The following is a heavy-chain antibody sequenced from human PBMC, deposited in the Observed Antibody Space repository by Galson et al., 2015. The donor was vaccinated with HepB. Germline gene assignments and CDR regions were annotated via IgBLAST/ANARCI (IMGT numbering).Heavy chain of an antibody. Sequence: SLRLSCAASGFTFSSYAMSWVRQAPGKGLEWVAVISYDGSNKYYADSVKGRFTISRDNSKNTLYLQMNSLRAEDTAVYYCARDFPIVVVPAATRHGMDVWGQGTTVTVSS. CDR3: ARDFPIVVVPAATRHGMDV. CDR2: ISYDGSNK. V-gene: IGHV3-30*04. CDR1: GFTFSSYA. D-gene: IGHD2-2*01. J-gene: IGHJ6*02.